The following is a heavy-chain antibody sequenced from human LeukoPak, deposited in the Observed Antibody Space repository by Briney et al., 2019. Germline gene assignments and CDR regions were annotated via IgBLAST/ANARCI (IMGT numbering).Heavy chain of an antibody. V-gene: IGHV3-23*01. D-gene: IGHD3-3*01. CDR3: AKVLAYYDFWSGYQYFDY. J-gene: IGHJ4*02. CDR2: ISGSGGST. Sequence: GGSLRLSCAASGFTFSSYAMSWVRQAPGKGLEWVSAISGSGGSTYYADSVKGRFTISRDNSENTLYLQMNSLRAEDTAVYYCAKVLAYYDFWSGYQYFDYWGQGTLVTVSS. CDR1: GFTFSSYA.